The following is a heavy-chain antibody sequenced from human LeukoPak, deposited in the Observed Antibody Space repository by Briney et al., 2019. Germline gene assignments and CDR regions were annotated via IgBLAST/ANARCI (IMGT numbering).Heavy chain of an antibody. CDR2: IYYSGIT. Sequence: PSETLSLTCTVSGGPISSSSYYWGWIRQPPGKGLEWIGNIYYSGITYYNPSLKSRVTVSVDTSKNQFSLELSSVTAADTAVYFCARRPPYSSSWFPFDPWGQGTLVTVSS. CDR3: ARRPPYSSSWFPFDP. V-gene: IGHV4-39*01. CDR1: GGPISSSSYY. J-gene: IGHJ5*02. D-gene: IGHD6-13*01.